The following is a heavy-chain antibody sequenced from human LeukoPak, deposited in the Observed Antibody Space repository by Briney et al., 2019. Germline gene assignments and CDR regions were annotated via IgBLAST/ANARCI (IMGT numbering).Heavy chain of an antibody. J-gene: IGHJ5*02. V-gene: IGHV4-34*01. Sequence: SETLSLTCAVYGGSFSGYYWSWIRQPPGKGLEWIGEINHSGSTNYNPSLKSRVTISVDTSKNQFSLKLSSVTAADTAVYYYARGLLSAWGQGTLVTVSS. CDR1: GGSFSGYY. CDR2: INHSGST. CDR3: ARGLLSA.